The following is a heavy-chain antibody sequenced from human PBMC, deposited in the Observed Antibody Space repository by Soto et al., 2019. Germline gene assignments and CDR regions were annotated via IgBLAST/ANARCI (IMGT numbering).Heavy chain of an antibody. J-gene: IGHJ4*02. V-gene: IGHV3-30*18. CDR2: ISYDGSNK. D-gene: IGHD3-9*01. CDR3: AKDGGYYDILTGYYD. Sequence: PGGSLRLSXAASGFTFSSYGMHWVRQAPGKGLEWVAVISYDGSNKYYADSVKGRFTISRDNSKNTLYLQMNSLRAEDTAVYYCAKDGGYYDILTGYYDWGQGTLVTVSS. CDR1: GFTFSSYG.